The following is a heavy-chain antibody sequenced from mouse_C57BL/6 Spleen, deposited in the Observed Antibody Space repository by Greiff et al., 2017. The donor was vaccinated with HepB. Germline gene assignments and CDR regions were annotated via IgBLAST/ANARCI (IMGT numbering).Heavy chain of an antibody. CDR1: GYTFTSYT. J-gene: IGHJ4*01. Sequence: VQLKESGAELARPGASVKMSCKASGYTFTSYTMHWVKQRPGQGLEWIGYINPSSGYTKYNQKFKDKATLTADKSSSTAYMQLSSLTSEDSAVYYCAGVYDGYRYAMDYWGQGTSVTVSS. CDR3: AGVYDGYRYAMDY. D-gene: IGHD2-3*01. V-gene: IGHV1-4*01. CDR2: INPSSGYT.